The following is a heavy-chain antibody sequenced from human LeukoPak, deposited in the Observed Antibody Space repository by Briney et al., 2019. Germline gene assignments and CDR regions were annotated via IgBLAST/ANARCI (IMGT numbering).Heavy chain of an antibody. CDR2: ISSSGSTI. CDR1: GFTFSSYE. Sequence: GGSLRLSCAASGFTFSSYEMNWVRQAPGKGLEWVSYISSSGSTIYYADSVKGRFTISRDNAKNSLYLQMNSLRAEDTAVYYCASFGDIVVVPAAPWGRGTPVTVSS. CDR3: ASFGDIVVVPAAP. J-gene: IGHJ5*02. D-gene: IGHD2-2*01. V-gene: IGHV3-48*03.